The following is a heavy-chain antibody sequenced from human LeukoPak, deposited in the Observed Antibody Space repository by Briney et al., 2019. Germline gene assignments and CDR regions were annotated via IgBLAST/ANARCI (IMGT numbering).Heavy chain of an antibody. CDR1: GGSISSGGYS. D-gene: IGHD4-17*01. V-gene: IGHV4-30-2*01. J-gene: IGHJ4*02. Sequence: SQTLSLTCAVSGGSISSGGYSWSWLRQPPGKGLEWIGYIYHSGSTYYNPSLKSRVTISVDRSKNQFSLKLSSVTAADTAVYYCASSMTTVTAFDCWGQGTLVTVSS. CDR3: ASSMTTVTAFDC. CDR2: IYHSGST.